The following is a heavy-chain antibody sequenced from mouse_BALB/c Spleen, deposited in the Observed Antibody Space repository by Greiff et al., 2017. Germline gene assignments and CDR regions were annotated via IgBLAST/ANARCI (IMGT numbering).Heavy chain of an antibody. J-gene: IGHJ4*01. V-gene: IGHV5-6*02. CDR1: GFTFSSYG. Sequence: DVKLVESGGDLVKPGGSLKLSCAASGFTFSSYGMSWVRQTPDKRLEWVATISSGGSYTYYPDSVKGRFTISRDNAKNTLYLQMSSLKSEDTAMYYCASNYYYGSSCAMDYWGQGTSVTVSS. CDR2: ISSGGSYT. CDR3: ASNYYYGSSCAMDY. D-gene: IGHD1-1*01.